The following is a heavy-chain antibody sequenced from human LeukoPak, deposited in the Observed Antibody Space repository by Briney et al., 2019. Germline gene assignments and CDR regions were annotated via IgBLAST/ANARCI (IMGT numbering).Heavy chain of an antibody. Sequence: GGSLRLSCAASGFTFSSYGMHWVRQAPGKGLEWVAFIRYDGSNKYYADSVKGRFTISRDNSKNTLYLKMNSLRAEDTAVYYCASDSSGWSAFDYWGQGTLVTVSS. CDR3: ASDSSGWSAFDY. J-gene: IGHJ4*02. V-gene: IGHV3-30*02. CDR1: GFTFSSYG. CDR2: IRYDGSNK. D-gene: IGHD6-19*01.